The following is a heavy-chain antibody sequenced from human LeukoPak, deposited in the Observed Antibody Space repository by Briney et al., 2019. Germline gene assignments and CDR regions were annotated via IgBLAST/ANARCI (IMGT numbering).Heavy chain of an antibody. Sequence: APVKVSCTASGYTFTVYFMHWVRQAPGQGLEWMGWINPNSGGTKYAQKFQGRVTMTRDTSITTTYMELSSLRSDDTAVYYCARVVGGNYYGSETGDYWGQGTLVSVSS. CDR3: ARVVGGNYYGSETGDY. CDR2: INPNSGGT. J-gene: IGHJ4*02. CDR1: GYTFTVYF. V-gene: IGHV1-2*02. D-gene: IGHD3-10*01.